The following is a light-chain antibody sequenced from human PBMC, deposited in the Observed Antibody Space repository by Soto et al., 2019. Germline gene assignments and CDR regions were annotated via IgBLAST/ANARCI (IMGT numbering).Light chain of an antibody. Sequence: DIQLTQSPSFLSASVGDRVTITCRASQGISSYLAWYQQKPGKAPKLLIYAASTLQSGVPSRFSGSGSGTEFTLTISSLQPEDFATYYCQHHNSYPLTFGPGTKVDIK. CDR1: QGISSY. J-gene: IGKJ3*01. CDR3: QHHNSYPLT. CDR2: AAS. V-gene: IGKV1-9*01.